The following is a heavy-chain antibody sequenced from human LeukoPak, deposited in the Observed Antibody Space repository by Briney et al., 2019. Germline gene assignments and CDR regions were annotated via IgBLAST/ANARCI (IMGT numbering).Heavy chain of an antibody. CDR3: ATTTVTTEFGY. D-gene: IGHD4-17*01. V-gene: IGHV1-69*04. CDR2: TIPILGIA. CDR1: GGTFSSYA. Sequence: SVKVSCKASGGTFSSYAISWVRQAPGQGLEWMGRTIPILGIANYAQKFQGRVTITADKSTSTAYMELSSLRSEDTAVYYCATTTVTTEFGYWGQGTLVTVSS. J-gene: IGHJ4*02.